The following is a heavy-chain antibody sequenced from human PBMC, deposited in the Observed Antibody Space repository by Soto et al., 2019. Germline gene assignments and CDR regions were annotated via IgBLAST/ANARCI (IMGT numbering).Heavy chain of an antibody. J-gene: IGHJ5*02. CDR3: ARVHSSANWFDP. Sequence: GGSLRLSCTASAFTVSSNYMSWVRQAPGKGLECVSVIYSGGNTYYTDSVKGRFTISRHNSKNTLYLQMNSLRAEDTAVYYCARVHSSANWFDPWGQGTLVTVSS. CDR1: AFTVSSNY. CDR2: IYSGGNT. V-gene: IGHV3-53*04. D-gene: IGHD6-25*01.